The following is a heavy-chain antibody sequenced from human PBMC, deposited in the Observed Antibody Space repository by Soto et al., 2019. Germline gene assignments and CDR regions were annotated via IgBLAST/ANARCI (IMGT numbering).Heavy chain of an antibody. CDR1: GYTCTIYA. V-gene: IGHV1-3*01. J-gene: IGHJ4*02. Sequence: ASVKVSCKASGYTCTIYAMHWVLQAPGQRLEWMGWINAGNGNTKYSQKFQGRVTITRDTSASTAYMELSSLRSEDTAVYYCARVADSSGYYGFDYWGQGTLVTVSS. D-gene: IGHD3-22*01. CDR2: INAGNGNT. CDR3: ARVADSSGYYGFDY.